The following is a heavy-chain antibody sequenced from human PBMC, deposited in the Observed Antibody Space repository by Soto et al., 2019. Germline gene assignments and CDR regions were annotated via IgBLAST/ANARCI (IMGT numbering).Heavy chain of an antibody. CDR3: AREARGHHYRSGSPIDY. CDR2: IYYSGST. D-gene: IGHD3-10*01. V-gene: IGHV4-59*08. J-gene: IGHJ4*02. CDR1: GGSISSYY. Sequence: PSETLSLTCTVSGGSISSYYWSWIRQPPGKGLEWIGYIYYSGSTNYNPSLKSRVTISVDTSKNQFSLKLSPVTAADTAVYYCAREARGHHYRSGSPIDYWGQGTLVTVSS.